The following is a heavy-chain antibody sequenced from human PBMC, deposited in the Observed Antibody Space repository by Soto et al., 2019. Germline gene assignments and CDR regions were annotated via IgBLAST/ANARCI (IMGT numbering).Heavy chain of an antibody. D-gene: IGHD3-16*01. CDR2: IYYSGST. V-gene: IGHV4-59*01. Sequence: PSETLSLTCSVSGGSISSYYWSWIRQPPGKGLEWIGYIYYSGSTNYNPSLKSRVTISVDTSKNQLSLQMSSVNAADTAVYYCERGGAITFGGVIGDDDFDIWGQGTLVTV. CDR3: ERGGAITFGGVIGDDDFDI. CDR1: GGSISSYY. J-gene: IGHJ3*02.